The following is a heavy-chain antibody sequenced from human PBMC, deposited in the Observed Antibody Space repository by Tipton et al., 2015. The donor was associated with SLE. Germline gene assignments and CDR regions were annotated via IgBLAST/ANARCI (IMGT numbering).Heavy chain of an antibody. CDR2: INWNGGST. V-gene: IGHV3-20*04. CDR1: GFTFADYA. D-gene: IGHD1-26*01. J-gene: IGHJ4*02. CDR3: ARGGWWEPYSFDY. Sequence: SLRLSCTTSGFTFADYAMSWVRQAPGKGLEWVSGINWNGGSTGYADSVKGRFTISRDNAKNSLYLQMNSLRAEDTALYYCARGGWWEPYSFDYWGQGTLVTVSS.